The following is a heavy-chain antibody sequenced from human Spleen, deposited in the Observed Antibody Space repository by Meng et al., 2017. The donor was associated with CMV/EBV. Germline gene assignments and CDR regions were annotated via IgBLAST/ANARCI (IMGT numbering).Heavy chain of an antibody. J-gene: IGHJ5*02. Sequence: VYGGSFSGSYWSWIRQPPGKGLEWIGEINHSGSTNYNPSLKSRVTISVDTSKNQFSLKLSSVTAADTAVYYCARRITIFGVTNWFDPWGQGTLVTVSS. CDR1: GGSFSGSY. CDR3: ARRITIFGVTNWFDP. D-gene: IGHD3-3*01. V-gene: IGHV4-34*01. CDR2: INHSGST.